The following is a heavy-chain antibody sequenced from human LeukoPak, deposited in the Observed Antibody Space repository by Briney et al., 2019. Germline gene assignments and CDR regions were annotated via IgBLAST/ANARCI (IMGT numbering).Heavy chain of an antibody. CDR1: GFTFSSYW. Sequence: PGGSLRLSCAASGFTFSSYWMHWVRQAPGKGLVWVSRINSDGRSTNYADSVKGRFTISRDNAKNTLYLQMNSLRAEDTAVYYCARDPDSSGWSSFEYWGQGTLVTVCS. CDR2: INSDGRST. CDR3: ARDPDSSGWSSFEY. V-gene: IGHV3-74*01. D-gene: IGHD6-19*01. J-gene: IGHJ4*02.